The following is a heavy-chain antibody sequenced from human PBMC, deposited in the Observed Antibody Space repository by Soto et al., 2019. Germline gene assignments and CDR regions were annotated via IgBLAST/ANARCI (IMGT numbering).Heavy chain of an antibody. V-gene: IGHV1-18*01. D-gene: IGHD3-9*01. J-gene: IGHJ6*02. CDR1: GYTFTGYG. Sequence: ASVKVSCKASGYTFTGYGISWVRQAPGQGLEWMGWISAYNGNTNYAQKLQGRVTMTTDTSTSTAYMELRSLRSDDTAVYYCARDREDYDILPGDYYYGMDVWGQGTTVTVSS. CDR2: ISAYNGNT. CDR3: ARDREDYDILPGDYYYGMDV.